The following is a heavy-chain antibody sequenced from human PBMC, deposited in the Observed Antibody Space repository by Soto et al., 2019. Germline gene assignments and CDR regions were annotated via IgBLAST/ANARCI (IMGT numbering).Heavy chain of an antibody. CDR2: INSDGSST. D-gene: IGHD2-2*01. Sequence: GGSLRLSCAASGFTFSSYWMHWVRQAPGKGLVWVSRINSDGSSTSYADSVKGRFTISRDNAKNTLYLQMNSLRAEDTAVYYCARGGGLGYCSSTSCQRLDYWGQGTLVTVSS. V-gene: IGHV3-74*01. CDR3: ARGGGLGYCSSTSCQRLDY. J-gene: IGHJ4*02. CDR1: GFTFSSYW.